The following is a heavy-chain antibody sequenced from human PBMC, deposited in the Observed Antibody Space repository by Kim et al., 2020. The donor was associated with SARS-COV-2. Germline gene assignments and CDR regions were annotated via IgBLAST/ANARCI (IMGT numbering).Heavy chain of an antibody. D-gene: IGHD6-13*01. Sequence: GGSLRLSCVASGFTFSSDWMHWVRQAPGKGLVWVSRINGDGSSTNYADSVKGRFTISRDNAKNTLYLQMNSLRAEDTAVYYCARRGYTSNWYYFDYWGQGTLVTVSS. CDR3: ARRGYTSNWYYFDY. V-gene: IGHV3-74*01. J-gene: IGHJ4*02. CDR2: INGDGSST. CDR1: GFTFSSDW.